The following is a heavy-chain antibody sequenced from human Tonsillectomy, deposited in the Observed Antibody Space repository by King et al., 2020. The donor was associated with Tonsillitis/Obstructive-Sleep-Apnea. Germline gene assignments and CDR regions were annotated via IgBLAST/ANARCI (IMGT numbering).Heavy chain of an antibody. D-gene: IGHD2-2*01. CDR1: GYSFTSYW. V-gene: IGHV5-10-1*01. Sequence: QLVQSGAEVKKPGESLRISCKGSGYSFTSYWISWVRQMPGKGLEWMGRIDPSDSYTNYSPSFQGHVTISADKSISTAYLQWSSLKASDTAMYYCARTPPQLLFSNWFDPWGQGTLVTVSS. J-gene: IGHJ5*02. CDR3: ARTPPQLLFSNWFDP. CDR2: IDPSDSYT.